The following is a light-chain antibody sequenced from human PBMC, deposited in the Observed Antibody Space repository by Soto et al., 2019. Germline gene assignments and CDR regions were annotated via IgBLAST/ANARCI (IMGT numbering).Light chain of an antibody. CDR3: SSYTTSNTRQIV. V-gene: IGLV2-14*01. J-gene: IGLJ1*01. CDR2: DVS. Sequence: ALTQPASVSGSPGQSITISCTGTSNDVGGYNYVSWYQQHPGKAPKFMIYDVSNRPSGVSNRFSGSKSGNTASLTISGLQAEDEADYYCSSYTTSNTRQIVFGTGTKVTVL. CDR1: SNDVGGYNY.